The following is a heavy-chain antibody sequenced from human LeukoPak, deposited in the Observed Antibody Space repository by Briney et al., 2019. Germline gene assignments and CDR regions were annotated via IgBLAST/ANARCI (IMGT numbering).Heavy chain of an antibody. CDR1: GGSISSYY. V-gene: IGHV4-59*01. D-gene: IGHD5-18*01. J-gene: IGHJ4*02. CDR3: ARESRAQLWSIPVDY. CDR2: IYYSGST. Sequence: SETLSLTCTVSGGSISSYYWSWIRQPPGKGLEWIGYIYYSGSTNYNPSLKSRVTISVDTSKNQFSLKLSSVTAADTAVYYCARESRAQLWSIPVDYWGQGTLVTVSS.